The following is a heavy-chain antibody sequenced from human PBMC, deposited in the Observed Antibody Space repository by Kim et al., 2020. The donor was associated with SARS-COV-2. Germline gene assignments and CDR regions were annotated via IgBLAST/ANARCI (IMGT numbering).Heavy chain of an antibody. V-gene: IGHV3-30*04. D-gene: IGHD4-17*01. J-gene: IGHJ6*01. CDR1: GFTFSSYA. CDR3: ARDRKVTTNTYWYYGLDV. CDR2: ISYDGSNK. Sequence: GGSLRLSCAASGFTFSSYAMHWVRQAPGRGLEWVAVISYDGSNKYYADSVKGRFTISRDNSKNTLYLQMNSLRAEDTAVYYCARDRKVTTNTYWYYGLDV.